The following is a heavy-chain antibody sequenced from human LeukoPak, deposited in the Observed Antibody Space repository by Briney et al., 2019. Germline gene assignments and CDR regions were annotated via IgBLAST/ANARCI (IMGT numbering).Heavy chain of an antibody. V-gene: IGHV3-23*01. CDR2: ISGSGGST. CDR3: AKGRIVVEPADV. J-gene: IGHJ6*02. D-gene: IGHD2-2*01. CDR1: GGSFSGYY. Sequence: ETLSLTCAVYGGSFSGYYWSWVRQAPGKGLGWVSAISGSGGSTYYADSVKGQFTISRDNSKNTLYLQMNSLRAEDTAVYYCAKGRIVVEPADVWGQGTTVTVSS.